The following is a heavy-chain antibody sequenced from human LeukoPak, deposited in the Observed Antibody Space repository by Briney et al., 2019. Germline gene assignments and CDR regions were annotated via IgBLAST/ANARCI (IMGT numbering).Heavy chain of an antibody. J-gene: IGHJ4*02. CDR3: ARHLSSITSCPNY. CDR1: GYSFGSYW. Sequence: GESLKISCKGSGYSFGSYWIGWVRQMPGRGLEWMGIIYPGDSDTRYSPSFQGQVTISADKSVSTAYLHWSSLKASDTAIYYCARHLSSITSCPNYWGQGTLVTVSS. D-gene: IGHD2-2*01. V-gene: IGHV5-51*01. CDR2: IYPGDSDT.